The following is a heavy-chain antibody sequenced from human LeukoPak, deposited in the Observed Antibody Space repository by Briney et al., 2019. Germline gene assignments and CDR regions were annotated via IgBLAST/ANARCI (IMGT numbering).Heavy chain of an antibody. V-gene: IGHV3-33*01. CDR2: IWSDGTNE. CDR1: GFSFSTCA. Sequence: GGSLRLSCVASGFSFSTCAIPWVRQAPGKGLEWVAIIWSDGTNEKYANSVKGRFTISRDNFENTVYLQMNSLRAEDTAVYYCARASGTGSYILDYWGQGTLLTVSP. CDR3: ARASGTGSYILDY. D-gene: IGHD1-26*01. J-gene: IGHJ4*02.